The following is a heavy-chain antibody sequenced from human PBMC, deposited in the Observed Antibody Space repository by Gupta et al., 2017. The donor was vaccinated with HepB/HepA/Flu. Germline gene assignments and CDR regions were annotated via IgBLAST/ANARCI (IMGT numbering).Heavy chain of an antibody. Sequence: EVQLLESGGNLVQPGESLRLSCAASGFTFSSYTMSWVRQAPGKGLEWVAAISGGGGTTYYAGSVKGRFTISRDNSKNTLYLQLNXLXAEDTAVYYCAKFDVDLDFWGQGTLVTVSS. J-gene: IGHJ4*02. CDR3: AKFDVDLDF. V-gene: IGHV3-23*01. D-gene: IGHD3-10*02. CDR1: GFTFSSYT. CDR2: ISGGGGTT.